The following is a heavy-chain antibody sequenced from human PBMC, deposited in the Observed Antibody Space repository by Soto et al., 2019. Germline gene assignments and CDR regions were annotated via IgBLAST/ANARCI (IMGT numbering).Heavy chain of an antibody. CDR1: GFTFTSYS. CDR2: ISGSSSFL. D-gene: IGHD4-17*01. CDR3: AAFGDPFDY. Sequence: PGGSLRLSCAASGFTFTSYSFNWVRQAPGKGLEWVSSISGSSSFLYYADSVKGRFTISRDNAKNSLYLQMNSLRAEDTAVYYCAAFGDPFDYWAQGTLVNVSS. V-gene: IGHV3-21*01. J-gene: IGHJ4*02.